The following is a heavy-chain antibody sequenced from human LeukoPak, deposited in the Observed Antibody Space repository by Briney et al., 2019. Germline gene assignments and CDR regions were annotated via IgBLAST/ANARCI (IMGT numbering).Heavy chain of an antibody. D-gene: IGHD1-26*01. J-gene: IGHJ4*02. CDR1: GYNFTNYW. Sequence: GESLKISCKGSGYNFTNYWIGWVRQMPGKGLEWMGIIYPDDSDTKYSPSFQGHVTISADKSISTAYLQWSSLKASDTAMYYCARQGLHREQGPNDYWGQGTLVTVSS. CDR2: IYPDDSDT. CDR3: ARQGLHREQGPNDY. V-gene: IGHV5-51*01.